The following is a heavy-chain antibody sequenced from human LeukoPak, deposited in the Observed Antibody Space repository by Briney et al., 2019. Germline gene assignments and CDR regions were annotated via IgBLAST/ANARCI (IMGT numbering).Heavy chain of an antibody. Sequence: PGRSLRLFCTASGFTFGNYAMSWVRQAPGKGLEWVAFIRGRSSGGTTEYAASVEGRFTVSRDDSKSVAYLQMNSLKTEDTAVYYCSRRRFYDSSDTCSRYCDYWGQGTLVTVSS. J-gene: IGHJ4*02. D-gene: IGHD3-22*01. CDR2: IRGRSSGGTT. V-gene: IGHV3-49*04. CDR3: SRRRFYDSSDTCSRYCDY. CDR1: GFTFGNYA.